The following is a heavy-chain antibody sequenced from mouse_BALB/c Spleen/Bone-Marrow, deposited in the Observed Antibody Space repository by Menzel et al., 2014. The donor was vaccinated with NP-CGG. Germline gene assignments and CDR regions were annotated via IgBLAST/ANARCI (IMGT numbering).Heavy chain of an antibody. D-gene: IGHD2-2*01. CDR1: GFTFSSFG. Sequence: EVMLVESGGGLVQPGGPRKLSCAASGFTFSSFGVHWVRRAPEKGLEWVAYISSGSSTIYYADTVKGRFTISRDNPKNTLFLQMTSLRSGDTAMYYCARGKHGYDYWGQGTTLTVSS. J-gene: IGHJ2*01. V-gene: IGHV5-17*02. CDR2: ISSGSSTI. CDR3: ARGKHGYDY.